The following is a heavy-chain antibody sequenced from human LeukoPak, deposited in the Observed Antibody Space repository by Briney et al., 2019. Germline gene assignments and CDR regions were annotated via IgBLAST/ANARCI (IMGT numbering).Heavy chain of an antibody. CDR3: ARGGDSSGYYYPVFDY. J-gene: IGHJ4*02. V-gene: IGHV4-59*01. Sequence: SETLSLTCTVSGGFISSYYWSWIRQPPGKGLEWIGYIYYSGSTNYNPSLKSRVTISVDTSKNQFSLKLSSVTAADTAVYYCARGGDSSGYYYPVFDYWGQGTLVTVSS. CDR1: GGFISSYY. CDR2: IYYSGST. D-gene: IGHD3-22*01.